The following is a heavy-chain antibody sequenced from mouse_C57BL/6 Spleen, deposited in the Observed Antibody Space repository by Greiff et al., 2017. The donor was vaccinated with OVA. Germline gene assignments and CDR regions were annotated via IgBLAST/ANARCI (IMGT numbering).Heavy chain of an antibody. CDR3: ARITTGYFDY. CDR2: INPSRGYT. V-gene: IGHV1-4*01. Sequence: QVQLQQSGAELARPGASVKMSCKASGYTLTSYTMHLVKQRPGPGLEWIGYINPSRGYTKYNKKFKDKATLTADKSSSTAYMQLSSLTSEDSAVYYGARITTGYFDYWGQGTTLTVSS. J-gene: IGHJ2*01. D-gene: IGHD1-1*01. CDR1: GYTLTSYT.